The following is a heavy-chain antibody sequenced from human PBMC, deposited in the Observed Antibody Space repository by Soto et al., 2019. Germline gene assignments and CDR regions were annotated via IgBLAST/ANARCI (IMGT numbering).Heavy chain of an antibody. V-gene: IGHV4-59*01. CDR3: ARDDSSSWRHGFDP. Sequence: PSETLSLTCTVSGGSISIYYWSWILQPPGKGLEWIGYIYYSGSTNYNPSLKSRVTISVDTSKNQFSLKLSSVTAADTAVYYCARDDSSSWRHGFDPWGQGTLVTVSS. J-gene: IGHJ5*02. CDR1: GGSISIYY. D-gene: IGHD6-13*01. CDR2: IYYSGST.